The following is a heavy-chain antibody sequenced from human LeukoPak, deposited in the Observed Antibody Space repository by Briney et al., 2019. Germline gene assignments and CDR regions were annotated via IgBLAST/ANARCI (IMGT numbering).Heavy chain of an antibody. V-gene: IGHV4-61*02. CDR3: ARVSSGGRYDY. CDR1: GGSISSGSYY. CDR2: IYSSGST. Sequence: PSETLSLTCTVSGGSISSGSYYWSWVRQPAGKGLEWIGRIYSSGSTNYNPSLKSRVTISLDTSKNHFSLKLSSVTAADTAVYYCARVSSGGRYDYWGRGTLVTVSS. J-gene: IGHJ4*02. D-gene: IGHD6-25*01.